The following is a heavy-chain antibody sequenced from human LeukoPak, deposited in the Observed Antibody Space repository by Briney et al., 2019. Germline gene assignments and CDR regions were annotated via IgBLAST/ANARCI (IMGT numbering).Heavy chain of an antibody. D-gene: IGHD3-3*01. CDR2: ISYDGSDK. J-gene: IGHJ4*02. CDR1: GFTFSNYA. CDR3: ATGRYDFWSGDH. Sequence: GGSLRLSCTASGFTFSNYAMHWVRQAPGKGLEWVTAISYDGSDKYYAESVKGRFTVSRDNSKNTLYLQMNSLRDEATAVYYCATGRYDFWSGDHWGQGTLVTVSS. V-gene: IGHV3-30-3*01.